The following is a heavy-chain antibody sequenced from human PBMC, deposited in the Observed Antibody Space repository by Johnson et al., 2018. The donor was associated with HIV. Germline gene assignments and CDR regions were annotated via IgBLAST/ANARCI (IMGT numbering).Heavy chain of an antibody. J-gene: IGHJ3*02. D-gene: IGHD3-16*01. CDR2: IRYDGSNK. CDR3: ATSYATGAFDI. Sequence: QVRLVESGGGVVQPGGSLRLSCAASGFIFSSYGMHWVRQAPGKGLEWVAFIRYDGSNKYYAASVKGRFSISRDNSKNTLYLQMNSLKPEDTAVYYCATSYATGAFDIWGQGTMVTVSS. V-gene: IGHV3-30*02. CDR1: GFIFSSYG.